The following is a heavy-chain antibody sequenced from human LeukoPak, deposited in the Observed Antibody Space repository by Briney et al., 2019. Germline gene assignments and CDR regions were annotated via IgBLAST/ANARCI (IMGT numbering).Heavy chain of an antibody. D-gene: IGHD3-22*01. CDR2: IDPIGGST. V-gene: IGHV1-46*01. Sequence: ASVKVSCKASGYTFTSYYIHWVRQAPGQGLEWMRRIDPIGGSTTYAQKFQGRVTMTSDTSTTTVYMELNSLRSEDTAVYYCARPNGPYYYDNSGHYFLYWGQGTLVTVSP. CDR1: GYTFTSYY. CDR3: ARPNGPYYYDNSGHYFLY. J-gene: IGHJ4*02.